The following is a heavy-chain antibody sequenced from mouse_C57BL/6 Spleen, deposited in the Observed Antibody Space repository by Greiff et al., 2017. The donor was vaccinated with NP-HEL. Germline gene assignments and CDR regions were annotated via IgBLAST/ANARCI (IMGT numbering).Heavy chain of an antibody. D-gene: IGHD1-1*01. CDR1: GYTFTDYY. J-gene: IGHJ1*03. Sequence: EVQGVESGPVLVKPGASVKMSCKASGYTFTDYYMNWVKQSHGKSLEWIGVINPYNGGTSYNQKFKGKATLTVDKSSSTAYMELNSLTSEDSAVYYCARGDYYGSSYGDVWGTGTTVTVSS. CDR3: ARGDYYGSSYGDV. CDR2: INPYNGGT. V-gene: IGHV1-19*01.